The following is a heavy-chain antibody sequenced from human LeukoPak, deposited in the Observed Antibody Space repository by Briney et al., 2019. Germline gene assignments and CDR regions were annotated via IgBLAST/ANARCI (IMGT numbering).Heavy chain of an antibody. CDR3: ASDIAVAGTGAFDI. J-gene: IGHJ3*02. CDR2: IIPIFGTA. Sequence: WGPVKVSCKASGGTFSSYAISWVRQAPGQGLEWMGGIIPIFGTANYAQKFQGRVTITADKSTSTAYMELSSLRSEDTAVYYCASDIAVAGTGAFDIWGQGTMVTVSS. CDR1: GGTFSSYA. D-gene: IGHD6-19*01. V-gene: IGHV1-69*06.